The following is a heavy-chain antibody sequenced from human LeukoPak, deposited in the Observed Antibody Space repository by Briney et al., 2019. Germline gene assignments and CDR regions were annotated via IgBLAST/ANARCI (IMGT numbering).Heavy chain of an antibody. Sequence: SETLSLTCAVYGGSFSGYYWSWIRQPPGKGLEWIGEINHSGSTNYNPSLKSRVTISVDTSKNQFSLKLSSVTAADTAAYYCCRTSSTGAFDIWGQGTMVTVSS. CDR1: GGSFSGYY. CDR3: CRTSSTGAFDI. D-gene: IGHD2-2*01. CDR2: INHSGST. J-gene: IGHJ3*02. V-gene: IGHV4-34*01.